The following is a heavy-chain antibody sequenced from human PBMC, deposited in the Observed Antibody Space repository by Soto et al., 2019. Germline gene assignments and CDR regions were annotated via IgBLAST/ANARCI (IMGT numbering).Heavy chain of an antibody. D-gene: IGHD3-9*01. CDR3: ARVRYFAPDP. V-gene: IGHV4-61*01. J-gene: IGHJ5*02. CDR1: GASLTIGNHY. CDR2: ISYTART. Sequence: QVQLQESGPGLVKPSETLSLTCTVSGASLTIGNHYWSWIRQPPGKGLEWIGYISYTARTNYNPSLKSRVTISADMSKNQFSLKLSSVTAADTAVYYCARVRYFAPDPWGQGTLVTVSS.